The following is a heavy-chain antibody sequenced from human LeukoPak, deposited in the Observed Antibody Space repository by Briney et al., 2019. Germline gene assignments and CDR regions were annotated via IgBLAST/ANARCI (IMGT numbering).Heavy chain of an antibody. D-gene: IGHD3-22*01. V-gene: IGHV4-59*01. CDR1: GASINSSY. CDR2: ISYRGNT. Sequence: PSETLSLTCTVSGASINSSYWSWIRQPPGKGLEWIGYISYRGNTNYSPSLKSRVTMSVDTSKNQFSLRLTSLTAADTAVFYCARVQFDSSGFYSYFDHWGQGALVTVSS. J-gene: IGHJ4*02. CDR3: ARVQFDSSGFYSYFDH.